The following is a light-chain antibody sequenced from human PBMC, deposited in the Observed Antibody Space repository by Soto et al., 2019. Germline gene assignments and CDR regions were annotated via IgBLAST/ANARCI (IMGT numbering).Light chain of an antibody. J-gene: IGLJ1*01. Sequence: QSALTQPASVSGSPGQSITLSCTGTSSDVGGFDSVSWYQQHPGSAPKLMIYEVTNRPSGVSHRFSGSKSGNTASLTISGLQTEDEAEYYCSSYTSSNTLVFGTGTKLTVL. CDR3: SSYTSSNTLV. V-gene: IGLV2-14*01. CDR2: EVT. CDR1: SSDVGGFDS.